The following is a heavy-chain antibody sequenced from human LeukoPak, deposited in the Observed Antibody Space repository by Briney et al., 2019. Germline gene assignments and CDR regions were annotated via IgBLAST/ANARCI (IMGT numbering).Heavy chain of an antibody. Sequence: SETLSLTCTVSGGSISSYYWSWIRQPPGKGLEWIGYIYYSGSTNYNPSLKSRVTISVDTSKNQFSLKLSSVTAADTAVYYCARDPIGYSIPFWFDPWGQGTLVTVSS. V-gene: IGHV4-59*01. J-gene: IGHJ5*02. CDR2: IYYSGST. CDR3: ARDPIGYSIPFWFDP. CDR1: GGSISSYY. D-gene: IGHD6-13*01.